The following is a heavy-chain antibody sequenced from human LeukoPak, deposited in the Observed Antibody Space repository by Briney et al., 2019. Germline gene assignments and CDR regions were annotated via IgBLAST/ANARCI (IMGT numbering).Heavy chain of an antibody. CDR1: GFTFSSYS. Sequence: GGSLRLSCAASGFTFSSYSMNWVRQAPGKGLEWVSSISSSSYIYYADSVKGRFTISRDNSKNTLYLQMNSLRAEDTAVYYCAKNPSMTTVTFYFDYWGQGTLVTVSS. CDR2: ISSSSYI. D-gene: IGHD4-17*01. CDR3: AKNPSMTTVTFYFDY. V-gene: IGHV3-21*01. J-gene: IGHJ4*02.